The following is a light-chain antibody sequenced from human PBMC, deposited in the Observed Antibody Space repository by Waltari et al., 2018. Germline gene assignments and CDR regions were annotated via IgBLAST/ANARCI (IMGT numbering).Light chain of an antibody. CDR1: NSNIGSNT. CDR3: ATWDDRLTGVV. CDR2: SND. Sequence: QSVLTQPPSASGTPGQRVTISCSGSNSNIGSNTVNWYQQPPGTAPRLLIYSNDHRPSGVPDRFSGSKSGTSASLAISGLQSEDEADYYCATWDDRLTGVVFGGGTKVTVL. V-gene: IGLV1-44*01. J-gene: IGLJ2*01.